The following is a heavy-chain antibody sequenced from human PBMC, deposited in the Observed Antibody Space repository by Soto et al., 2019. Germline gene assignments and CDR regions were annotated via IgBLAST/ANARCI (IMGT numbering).Heavy chain of an antibody. CDR3: ARDPRRAYSSGWHYYYGMDV. V-gene: IGHV1-18*01. CDR1: GYTFTSYG. J-gene: IGHJ6*02. CDR2: ISAYNGNT. Sequence: ASVKVSCKASGYTFTSYGISWVRQAPGQGLEWMGWISAYNGNTNYAQKLQGRVTMTTDTSTSTAYMELRSLRSDDTAVYYCARDPRRAYSSGWHYYYGMDVWGQGTTLTVSS. D-gene: IGHD6-19*01.